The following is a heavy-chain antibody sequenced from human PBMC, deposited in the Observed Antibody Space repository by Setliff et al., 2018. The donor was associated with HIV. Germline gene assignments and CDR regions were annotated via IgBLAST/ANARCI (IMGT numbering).Heavy chain of an antibody. CDR1: GSSISGHF. D-gene: IGHD6-6*01. J-gene: IGHJ3*02. CDR3: ARVPPEYSSSSQAFDI. Sequence: TSETLSLTCTVSGSSISGHFWTWIRQPPGKGPEWIGYIYTTGSTNYNPSLTSRVTISVDTSKNKFSLKMRSVTAADTAVYYCARVPPEYSSSSQAFDIWGQGTKVTVSS. CDR2: IYTTGST. V-gene: IGHV4-59*11.